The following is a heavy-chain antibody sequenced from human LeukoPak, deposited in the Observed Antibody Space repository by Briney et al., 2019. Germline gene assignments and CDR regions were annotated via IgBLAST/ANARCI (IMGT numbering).Heavy chain of an antibody. CDR1: GGSISSYY. V-gene: IGHV4-4*07. Sequence: PSETLSLTCTVSGGSISSYYWSWIRQPAGKGLEWIGRIYTSGSTNYNPSLRSRVTMSVDTSKNQFSLSLSSVTAADTAVYYCARYSSSLFLDYWGQGTLVTVSS. CDR3: ARYSSSLFLDY. J-gene: IGHJ4*02. D-gene: IGHD6-6*01. CDR2: IYTSGST.